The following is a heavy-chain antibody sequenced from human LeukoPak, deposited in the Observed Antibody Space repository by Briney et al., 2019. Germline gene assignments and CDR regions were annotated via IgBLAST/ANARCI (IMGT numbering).Heavy chain of an antibody. J-gene: IGHJ6*02. CDR1: GFIFSNYD. V-gene: IGHV3-30*02. Sequence: PGGSLRLSCAASGFIFSNYDMHWARQAPGKGLEWVTFIRSDGSDKYYADSVKGRFTISRDNAKNSLYLQMNSLRAEDTAVYYCARHVLLWFGELLPSAENVWGQGTTVTVSS. D-gene: IGHD3-10*01. CDR2: IRSDGSDK. CDR3: ARHVLLWFGELLPSAENV.